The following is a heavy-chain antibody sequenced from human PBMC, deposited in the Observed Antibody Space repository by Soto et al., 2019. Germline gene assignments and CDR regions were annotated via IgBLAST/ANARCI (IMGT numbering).Heavy chain of an antibody. V-gene: IGHV1-8*01. CDR3: AREWANNTVFVGVTYRYYHGMDV. CDR2: MNPNSGNT. Sequence: GASVKVSCKASGYTFTSYDINWVRQATGQGLEWMGWMNPNSGNTGYAQKFQGRVTMTRNTSISTAYMELSSLRSEDTAVYYCAREWANNTVFVGVTYRYYHGMDVWGQGTTVTVSS. D-gene: IGHD3-16*01. J-gene: IGHJ6*02. CDR1: GYTFTSYD.